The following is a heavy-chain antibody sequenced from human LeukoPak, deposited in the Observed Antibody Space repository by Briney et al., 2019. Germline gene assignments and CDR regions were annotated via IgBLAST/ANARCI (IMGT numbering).Heavy chain of an antibody. D-gene: IGHD1-1*01. Sequence: PGGSLRLSCRASRFSFSDYDMHWGRQAPGKGLEWVAVLSSDGSRKHYGDSVQGRFTISRDNSESTLFLQMNSLRTDDTSVYFCAKYAYNWNAPDGFDMWGQGTMVIVSS. CDR3: AKYAYNWNAPDGFDM. CDR1: RFSFSDYD. CDR2: LSSDGSRK. J-gene: IGHJ3*02. V-gene: IGHV3-30*18.